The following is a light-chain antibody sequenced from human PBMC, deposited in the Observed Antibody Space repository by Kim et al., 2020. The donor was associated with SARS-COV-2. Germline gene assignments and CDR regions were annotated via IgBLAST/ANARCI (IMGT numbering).Light chain of an antibody. Sequence: EIVMTQSPATLSVSPGERATLSCRASQSVSSNLAWYQQKPGQAPRLLVYGASTRSTGIPARFSGSGAGTECTLTISSLQSEDFAVYYCQQYNKWPYTFGQGTKLEI. J-gene: IGKJ2*01. CDR2: GAS. CDR3: QQYNKWPYT. CDR1: QSVSSN. V-gene: IGKV3-15*01.